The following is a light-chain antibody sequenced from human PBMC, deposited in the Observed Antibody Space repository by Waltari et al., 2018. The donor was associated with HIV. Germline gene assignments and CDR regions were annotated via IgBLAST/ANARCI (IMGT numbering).Light chain of an antibody. Sequence: QSVLTQPPSVSVAPRQKVTISCSGNSSNIGNNHVSCYQQLPGAAPKLLIYDNYKRPSGIPDRFSGSKSGTSATLDITGLQTGDEADFYCGTWDSTLSAYVFGTGTKVTVL. CDR1: SSNIGNNH. CDR3: GTWDSTLSAYV. CDR2: DNY. V-gene: IGLV1-51*01. J-gene: IGLJ1*01.